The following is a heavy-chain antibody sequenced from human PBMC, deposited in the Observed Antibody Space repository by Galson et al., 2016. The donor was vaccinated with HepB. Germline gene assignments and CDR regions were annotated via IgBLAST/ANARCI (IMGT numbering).Heavy chain of an antibody. V-gene: IGHV4-39*02. Sequence: ETLSLTCTISGGSITSHYYWAWIRQPPGKGLEWIGSVYYSGRTHYNPSLSARIAISVDTSKVHFSLNVSSVTAADTAVYYCASQSDDFWSGYFSAPYYFDYWGQGALVTVSS. D-gene: IGHD3-3*01. J-gene: IGHJ4*02. CDR2: VYYSGRT. CDR3: ASQSDDFWSGYFSAPYYFDY. CDR1: GGSITSHYY.